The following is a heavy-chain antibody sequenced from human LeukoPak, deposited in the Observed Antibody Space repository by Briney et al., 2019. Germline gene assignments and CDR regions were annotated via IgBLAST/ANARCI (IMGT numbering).Heavy chain of an antibody. V-gene: IGHV4-34*01. CDR1: GGSFSGYH. CDR2: INHSGST. CDR3: ARIYGSGSYRKLGWFDP. D-gene: IGHD3-10*01. Sequence: SETLSLTCAVYGGSFSGYHWSWIRQPPGKGLEWIGEINHSGSTNYNPSLKSRVTISVDTPKNQFSLKLSSVTAADTAVYYCARIYGSGSYRKLGWFDPWGQGTLVTVSS. J-gene: IGHJ5*02.